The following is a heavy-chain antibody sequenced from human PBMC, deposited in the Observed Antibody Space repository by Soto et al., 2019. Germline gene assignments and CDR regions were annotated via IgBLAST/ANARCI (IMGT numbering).Heavy chain of an antibody. CDR3: AGFTIFGVVISSFYMDV. Sequence: SETLSLTCAVYGGSFSGYYWSWIRQPPGKGLEWIGEINHGGSTNYNPSLKSRVTISVDTSKNQFSLKLSSLTAADTAVYYCAGFTIFGVVISSFYMDVWGQGTTVTVSS. CDR2: INHGGST. CDR1: GGSFSGYY. D-gene: IGHD3-3*01. J-gene: IGHJ6*01. V-gene: IGHV4-34*01.